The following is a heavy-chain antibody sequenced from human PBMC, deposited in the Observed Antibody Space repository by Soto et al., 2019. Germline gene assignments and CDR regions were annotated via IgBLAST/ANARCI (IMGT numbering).Heavy chain of an antibody. D-gene: IGHD3-3*01. J-gene: IGHJ6*02. CDR2: ISSYGADR. CDR1: GFTFNSYA. CDR3: ARDAYDFWSGGDYYYGMDV. Sequence: PGGSLRLSCSASGFTFNSYAMHWVRQAPGKGLEFVSAISSYGADRYYADSVKGRFAISRDNSKNTLYLQMNSLRAEDTAVYYCARDAYDFWSGGDYYYGMDVWGQGTTVTVS. V-gene: IGHV3-64*04.